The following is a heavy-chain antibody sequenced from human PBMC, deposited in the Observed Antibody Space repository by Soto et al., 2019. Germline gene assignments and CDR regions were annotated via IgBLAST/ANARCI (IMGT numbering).Heavy chain of an antibody. CDR2: IIPIFGTA. Sequence: QVQLVQSGAEVKKPGSSVKVSCKASGGTFSSYAISWVRQAPGQGLEWMGGIIPIFGTANYAQKFQGRVTITADESTSTAYMELSSLRSEDTAVYYCASVLGSGWLTHGGRYFDYWGQGTLVTVSS. D-gene: IGHD6-19*01. V-gene: IGHV1-69*01. CDR3: ASVLGSGWLTHGGRYFDY. J-gene: IGHJ4*02. CDR1: GGTFSSYA.